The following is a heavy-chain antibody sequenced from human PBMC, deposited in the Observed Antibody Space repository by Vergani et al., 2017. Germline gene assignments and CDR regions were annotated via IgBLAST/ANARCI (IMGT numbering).Heavy chain of an antibody. D-gene: IGHD3-3*01. CDR3: ARDQRFLEWFGYYGMDV. Sequence: VQLLESGGGLVQPGGSLRLSCAASGFTFSSYAMHWVRQAPGKGLEWVAVIPYDGSNKYYADSVKGRFTISRDNSKNTLYLQMNSLRAEDTAVYYCARDQRFLEWFGYYGMDVWGQGTTVTVSS. J-gene: IGHJ6*02. V-gene: IGHV3-30*01. CDR1: GFTFSSYA. CDR2: IPYDGSNK.